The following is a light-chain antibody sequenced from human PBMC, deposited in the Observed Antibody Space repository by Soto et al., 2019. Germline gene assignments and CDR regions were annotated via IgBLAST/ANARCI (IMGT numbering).Light chain of an antibody. V-gene: IGKV3-20*01. CDR1: QSVSSSY. CDR2: GAS. J-gene: IGKJ2*01. Sequence: EIVLTQSPGTLSLSPGERATLSCRASQSVSSSYLAWYQQKPGQAPRLLIYGASSRATGIPDRFSGSGSVTDFTLTISRLEPEDFAVYSCQPYGSSPPYTFGQGTKLEIK. CDR3: QPYGSSPPYT.